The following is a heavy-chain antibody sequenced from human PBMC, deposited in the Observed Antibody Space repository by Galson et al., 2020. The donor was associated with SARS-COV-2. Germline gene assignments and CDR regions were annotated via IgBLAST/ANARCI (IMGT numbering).Heavy chain of an antibody. CDR1: GFTFSSYA. Sequence: GGSLRLSCAASGFTFSSYAMHWVRQAPGKGLEWVAVILYDGSNKYYADSVKGRFTISRDNSKNTLYLQMNSLRAEDTAVYYCARASSGSYLDAFDIWGQGTMVTVSS. CDR2: ILYDGSNK. D-gene: IGHD1-26*01. J-gene: IGHJ3*02. CDR3: ARASSGSYLDAFDI. V-gene: IGHV3-30*01.